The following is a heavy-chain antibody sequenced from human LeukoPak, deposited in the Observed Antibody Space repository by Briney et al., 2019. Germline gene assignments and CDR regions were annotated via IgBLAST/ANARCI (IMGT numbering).Heavy chain of an antibody. CDR2: IYYGGST. V-gene: IGHV4-59*01. CDR1: GDSITSNY. Sequence: SETLSLTCTVSGDSITSNYWSWIRQPPGKRLEWIGYIYYGGSTNYNPSLERRVTISVDTSKNQFSLKLTSVTAADTAVYYCARGGWYSHYWGQGTRVTVSS. D-gene: IGHD3-16*01. CDR3: ARGGWYSHY. J-gene: IGHJ4*02.